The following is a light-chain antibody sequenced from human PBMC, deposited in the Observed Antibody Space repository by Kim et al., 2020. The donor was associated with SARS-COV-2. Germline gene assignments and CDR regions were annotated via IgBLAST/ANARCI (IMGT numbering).Light chain of an antibody. J-gene: IGKJ3*01. V-gene: IGKV1-39*01. CDR2: AAS. Sequence: DIQMTQSPSSLSASVGDRVTITCRTSQSISSHLNWYHQKPGRAPKLLIYAASTLQGGVPSRFSGSGSETDFTLTISSLQPENFATNICKQSYITPITFGPGTKMGIK. CDR3: KQSYITPIT. CDR1: QSISSH.